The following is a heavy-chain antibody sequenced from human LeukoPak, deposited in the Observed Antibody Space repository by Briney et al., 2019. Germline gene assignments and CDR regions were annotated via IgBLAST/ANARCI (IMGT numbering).Heavy chain of an antibody. V-gene: IGHV1-46*01. J-gene: IGHJ5*02. D-gene: IGHD2-2*01. Sequence: ASVKVSCKASGYTFTSYYMHWVRQAPGQGLEWMGIINPSGGSTSYAQKFQGRFTMTRDMSTSTVYMELSSLRSEDTAVYYCARDGGKYCSSTSCYQDWFDPWGQGTLVTVSS. CDR1: GYTFTSYY. CDR2: INPSGGST. CDR3: ARDGGKYCSSTSCYQDWFDP.